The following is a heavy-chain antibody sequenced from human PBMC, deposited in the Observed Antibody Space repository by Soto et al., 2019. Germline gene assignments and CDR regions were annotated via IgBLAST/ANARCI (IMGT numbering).Heavy chain of an antibody. Sequence: PSDTPSLTCTISVSPSFRYYRGYIGEPPGKGLEWMGYIFSTGATNYNPSLQSRVTISVDTSKNQFSLSLNSVTAADTAVYYCARGFATSWYTYYFDFWGQGALVTVS. J-gene: IGHJ4*02. CDR3: ARGFATSWYTYYFDF. CDR2: IFSTGAT. CDR1: VSPSFRYY. D-gene: IGHD6-13*01. V-gene: IGHV4-4*08.